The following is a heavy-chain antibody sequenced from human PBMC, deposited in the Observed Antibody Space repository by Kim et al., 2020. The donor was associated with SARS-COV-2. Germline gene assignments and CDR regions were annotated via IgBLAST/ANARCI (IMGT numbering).Heavy chain of an antibody. Sequence: GGYLRLSCAASGFTFSSYWMSWVRQAPGKGLEWVANIKQDGSEKYYVDSVKGRFTISRDNAKNSLYLQMNSLRAEDTAVYYCARDRGWDHYGSGSYYNYWGQGTLVTVSS. CDR2: IKQDGSEK. J-gene: IGHJ4*02. D-gene: IGHD3-10*01. CDR1: GFTFSSYW. V-gene: IGHV3-7*03. CDR3: ARDRGWDHYGSGSYYNY.